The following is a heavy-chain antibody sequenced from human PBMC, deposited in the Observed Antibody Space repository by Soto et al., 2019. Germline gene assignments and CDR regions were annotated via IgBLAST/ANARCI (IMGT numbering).Heavy chain of an antibody. CDR3: ARVDGDYDWYFDL. J-gene: IGHJ2*01. D-gene: IGHD4-17*01. CDR2: IIPILGKA. Sequence: QVQLVQSGAEVKKPGSSVKVSCKASGGTFSSYTISWVRQAPGQGLEWMGRIIPILGKANHAQKFQGRVTXTXDXXTSTAYMELSSLRSEDTAVYYCARVDGDYDWYFDLWGRGTLVTVSS. V-gene: IGHV1-69*08. CDR1: GGTFSSYT.